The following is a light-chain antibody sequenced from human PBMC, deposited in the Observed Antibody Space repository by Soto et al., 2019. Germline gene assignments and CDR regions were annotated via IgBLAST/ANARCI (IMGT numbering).Light chain of an antibody. Sequence: QSVLTQPPSVSAAPGQSGTISCSGGAYDIGISYVSWYQHFPGAAPKLVIDDTNKRPSGIPDRFSGSKSGTSATLGITGLQTGDEADYYCATWDSGLSKLLFGGGTKLTVL. CDR3: ATWDSGLSKLL. CDR2: DTN. V-gene: IGLV1-51*01. J-gene: IGLJ2*01. CDR1: AYDIGISY.